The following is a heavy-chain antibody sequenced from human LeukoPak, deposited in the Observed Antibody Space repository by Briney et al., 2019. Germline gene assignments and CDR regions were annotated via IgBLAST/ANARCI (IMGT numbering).Heavy chain of an antibody. D-gene: IGHD5-18*01. CDR3: ARGRNTGRQFYFDY. CDR2: ITGSGGST. J-gene: IGHJ4*02. V-gene: IGHV3-23*01. Sequence: AESLRLSCAASGFTFSSSGMGWVRQPPGKGLECVSPITGSGGSTSYTDSVKGRFTISRDNSKNTLYLQMNSLRAEDTAVYYCARGRNTGRQFYFDYWGQGTLVTVAS. CDR1: GFTFSSSG.